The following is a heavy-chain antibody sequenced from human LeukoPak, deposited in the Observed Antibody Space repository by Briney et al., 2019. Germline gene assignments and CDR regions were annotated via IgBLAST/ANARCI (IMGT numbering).Heavy chain of an antibody. V-gene: IGHV4-4*09. J-gene: IGHJ6*03. D-gene: IGHD5-12*01. Sequence: SETLSLTCTVSGGSISSYYWSWIRQPPGKGLEWIGYIYTSGSTNYNPSLKSRVTISVDTSKNQFSLKLSSVTAADTAVYYCARLYKESGYDYLSKRDNYYYYYMDVWGKGTTVTVSS. CDR2: IYTSGST. CDR1: GGSISSYY. CDR3: ARLYKESGYDYLSKRDNYYYYYMDV.